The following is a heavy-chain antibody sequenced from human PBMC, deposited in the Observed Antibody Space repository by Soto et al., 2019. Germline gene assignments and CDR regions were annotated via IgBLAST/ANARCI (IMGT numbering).Heavy chain of an antibody. CDR3: ARDHLAGTTGPGDAFDI. Sequence: QVQLVQSGAEVKKPGSSVMVSCKASGGTFSSYTISWVRQAPGQGLEWMGRIIPILGIANYAQKFQGRVTITADKSTSTAYMELSSLRSEDTAVYYCARDHLAGTTGPGDAFDIWGQGTMVTVSS. V-gene: IGHV1-69*08. J-gene: IGHJ3*02. D-gene: IGHD1-1*01. CDR2: IIPILGIA. CDR1: GGTFSSYT.